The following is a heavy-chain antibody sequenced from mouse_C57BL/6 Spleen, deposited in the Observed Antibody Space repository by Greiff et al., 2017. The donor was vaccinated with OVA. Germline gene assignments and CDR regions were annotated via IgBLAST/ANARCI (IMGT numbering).Heavy chain of an antibody. CDR1: GFSLTSYG. V-gene: IGHV2-2*01. D-gene: IGHD2-3*01. CDR3: ARKCDGWGFAY. CDR2: IWSGGST. J-gene: IGHJ3*01. Sequence: QVQLQQSGPGLVQPSQSLSITCTVSGFSLTSYGVHWVRQSPGKGLEWLGVIWSGGSTDYNAAFISRLSISKDNSKSQVFFKMNSLQADDTAIYYCARKCDGWGFAYWGQGTLVTVSA.